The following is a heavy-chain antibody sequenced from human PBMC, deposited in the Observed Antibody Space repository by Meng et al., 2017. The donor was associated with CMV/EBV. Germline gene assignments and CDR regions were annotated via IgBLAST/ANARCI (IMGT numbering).Heavy chain of an antibody. CDR1: GGSISSSSYY. Sequence: SETLSLTCTVSGGSISSSSYYWGWIRQPPGKGLEWIGEINHSGSTNYNPSLKSRVTISVDTSKNQFSLKLSSVTAADTAVYYCARGAHCSSTSCYNIWGQGTLVTVSS. CDR2: INHSGST. D-gene: IGHD2-2*01. J-gene: IGHJ4*02. CDR3: ARGAHCSSTSCYNI. V-gene: IGHV4-39*07.